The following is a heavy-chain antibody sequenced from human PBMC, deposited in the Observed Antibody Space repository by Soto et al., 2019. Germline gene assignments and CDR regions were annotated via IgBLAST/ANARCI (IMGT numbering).Heavy chain of an antibody. J-gene: IGHJ6*02. Sequence: QVQLVESGGGVVQPGRSLRLSCAASGFTFSSYAMHWVRQAPGKGLEWVAVISYDGSNKYYADSVKGRFTISRDNSKNTLYMQMNSQRAEDTAVYYCAREQSTRDIAMAYGMDVWGQGTTVTVSS. CDR1: GFTFSSYA. D-gene: IGHD5-18*01. CDR2: ISYDGSNK. V-gene: IGHV3-30-3*01. CDR3: AREQSTRDIAMAYGMDV.